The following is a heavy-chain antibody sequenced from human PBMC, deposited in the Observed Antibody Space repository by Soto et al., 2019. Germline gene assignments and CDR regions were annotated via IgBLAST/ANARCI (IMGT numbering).Heavy chain of an antibody. CDR1: GGTFSSHT. V-gene: IGHV1-69*08. CDR2: IIPALGTA. D-gene: IGHD4-17*01. CDR3: ARPDFGDYWYFDL. J-gene: IGHJ2*01. Sequence: ASVKVSCKASGGTFSSHTFSWVRQAPGQGLEWMGRIIPALGTATYAQKFQGRVTITADESATTVYMELNSLRSEDTAVYYCARPDFGDYWYFDLWDRGTLVTSPQ.